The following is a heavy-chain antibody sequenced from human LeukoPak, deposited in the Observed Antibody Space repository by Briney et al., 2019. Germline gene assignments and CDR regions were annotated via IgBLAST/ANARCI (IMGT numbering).Heavy chain of an antibody. J-gene: IGHJ4*02. CDR3: ARPCFVGGTARYCY. CDR2: IYPTDSNS. CDR1: GYNFTTYW. V-gene: IGHV5-51*01. Sequence: GESLKISCKGSGYNFTTYWIGWVRQMPGKGLEWMGIIYPTDSNSRYSPSFQGQVTISADKSISTAYLQWSSLKASDTAMYYCARPCFVGGTARYCYWGQGTLVTVSS. D-gene: IGHD1-26*01.